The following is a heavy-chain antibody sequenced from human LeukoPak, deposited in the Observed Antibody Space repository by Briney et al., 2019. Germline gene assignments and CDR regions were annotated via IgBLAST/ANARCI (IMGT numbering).Heavy chain of an antibody. CDR1: GDSISSSNW. V-gene: IGHV4-4*02. Sequence: PSGTLSLTCAVSGDSISSSNWWSWVRQPPGKGLEWIGEIYHSGSTNYNPSLKSRVTISVDTSKNQFSLKLSSVTAADTAVYYCARDSGTTGEVKFDPWGQGTLVTVSS. CDR3: ARDSGTTGEVKFDP. D-gene: IGHD3-10*01. CDR2: IYHSGST. J-gene: IGHJ5*02.